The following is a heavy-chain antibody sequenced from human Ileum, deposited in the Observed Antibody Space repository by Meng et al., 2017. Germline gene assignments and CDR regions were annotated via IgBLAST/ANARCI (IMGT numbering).Heavy chain of an antibody. CDR1: GGSISSYD. V-gene: IGHV4-4*07. J-gene: IGHJ4*02. D-gene: IGHD1-26*01. CDR3: ASSAPTTRLRLQI. CDR2: IYPNGNT. Sequence: SETLSLTCTVSGGSISSYDWNWIRQPAGEGLEWIGRIYPNGNTNYNPSLRSRVTIAIDTSKNQFSLKLNSVTAADTAVYYCASSAPTTRLRLQIWGQGTLVTVSS.